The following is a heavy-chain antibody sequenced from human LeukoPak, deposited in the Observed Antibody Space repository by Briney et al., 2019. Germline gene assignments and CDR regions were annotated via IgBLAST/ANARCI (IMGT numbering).Heavy chain of an antibody. J-gene: IGHJ3*02. Sequence: GGSLRLSCAASGFTFSSYWMSWVRQAPGKGLEWVANIKQDGSEKYYVDSVKGRFTISRDNSKNTLYLQMNSLRAEDTAVYYCARGAQLLWFGELLFDAFDIWGQGTMVTVSS. CDR1: GFTFSSYW. CDR3: ARGAQLLWFGELLFDAFDI. V-gene: IGHV3-7*04. D-gene: IGHD3-10*01. CDR2: IKQDGSEK.